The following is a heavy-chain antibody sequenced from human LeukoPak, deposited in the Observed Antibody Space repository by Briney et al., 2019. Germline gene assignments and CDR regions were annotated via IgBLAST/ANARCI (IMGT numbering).Heavy chain of an antibody. CDR2: IIPILGIA. J-gene: IGHJ6*02. CDR1: GGTFSSYA. V-gene: IGHV1-69*04. D-gene: IGHD1-26*01. CDR3: ARDRVVGADYYYYYGMDV. Sequence: SVKVSCKASGGTFSSYAISWVRQAPGQGLEWMGRIIPILGIANYAQKFQGRVTITADKSTSTAYMELSSLRSEDTAVYYCARDRVVGADYYYYYGMDVWGQGTTVTVSS.